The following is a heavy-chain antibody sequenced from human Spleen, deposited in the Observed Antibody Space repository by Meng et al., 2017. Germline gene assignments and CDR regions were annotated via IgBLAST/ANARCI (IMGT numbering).Heavy chain of an antibody. V-gene: IGHV3-15*01. J-gene: IGHJ4*01. CDR2: MKSNVDGGTV. CDR3: SGHVDY. Sequence: DVVVVDVGGGLVKPGGSLKPSFAASGFTFSNAWMTWVRQAPGKGLEWIGRMKSNVDGGTVDYAAAVKGRFFISRDDSENTFYLQMNSLKTEDTAVYYCSGHVDYWGHGTLVTVSS. CDR1: GFTFSNAW.